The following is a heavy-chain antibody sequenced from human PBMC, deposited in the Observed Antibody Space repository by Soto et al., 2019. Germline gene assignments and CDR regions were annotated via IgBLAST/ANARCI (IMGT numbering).Heavy chain of an antibody. J-gene: IGHJ4*02. V-gene: IGHV1-8*01. CDR1: GNTFTSYD. CDR3: ARGRASGSYYLLDY. D-gene: IGHD3-10*01. Sequence: ASVKVSCKASGNTFTSYDINWGRQATGHGLEWMGWINPNSGNIGYAQKFQGRVTMTRDTAIRTAYMEVSRLRSDDTAVYYCARGRASGSYYLLDYWGQGTLVTVS. CDR2: INPNSGNI.